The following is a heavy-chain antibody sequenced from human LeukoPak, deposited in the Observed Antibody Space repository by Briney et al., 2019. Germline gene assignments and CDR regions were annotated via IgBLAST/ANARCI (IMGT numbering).Heavy chain of an antibody. CDR3: ARRKRYFDWLPFDY. V-gene: IGHV4-34*01. J-gene: IGHJ4*02. D-gene: IGHD3-9*01. CDR1: GGSFSGYY. Sequence: SETLSLTCAVYGGSFSGYYRSWIRQPPGKGLEWIGEINHSGSTNYNPSLKSRVTISVDTSKNQFSLKLSSVTAADTAVYYCARRKRYFDWLPFDYWGQGTLVTVSS. CDR2: INHSGST.